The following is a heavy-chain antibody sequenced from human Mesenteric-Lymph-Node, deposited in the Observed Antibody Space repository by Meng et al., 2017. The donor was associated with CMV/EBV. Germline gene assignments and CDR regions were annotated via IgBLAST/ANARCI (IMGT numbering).Heavy chain of an antibody. CDR3: ARAGNSEEADAFDI. D-gene: IGHD4-23*01. J-gene: IGHJ3*02. Sequence: ETLSLTCTVSGGSISSGGYYMSWVRQAPGKGLEWVSVIYSGGSTYYADSVKGRFTISRDNSKNTLYLQMNSLRAEDTAVYYCARAGNSEEADAFDIWGQGTMVTVSS. CDR2: IYSGGST. V-gene: IGHV3-53*01. CDR1: GGSISSGGYY.